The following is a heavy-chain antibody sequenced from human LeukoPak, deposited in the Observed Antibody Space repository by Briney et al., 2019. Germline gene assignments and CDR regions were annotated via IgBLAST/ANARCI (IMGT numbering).Heavy chain of an antibody. CDR1: GYTFTGYY. CDR3: ARDSPARYDSGNWFDP. J-gene: IGHJ5*02. D-gene: IGHD3-10*01. CDR2: INPNSGGT. V-gene: IGHV1-2*02. Sequence: ASVKVSCKASGYTFTGYYMHWVRQAPGQGLEWMGWINPNSGGTNYAQKFQGRVTMTRDTSISAAYMELSRLTSDDTAIYYCARDSPARYDSGNWFDPRGQGTLVTVSS.